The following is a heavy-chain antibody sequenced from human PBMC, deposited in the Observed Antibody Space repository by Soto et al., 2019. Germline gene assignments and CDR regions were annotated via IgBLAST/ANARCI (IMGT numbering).Heavy chain of an antibody. J-gene: IGHJ6*02. CDR1: GGSVSSVSYY. V-gene: IGHV4-61*01. CDR2: IYYSGST. Sequence: QVQLQESGPGLVKPSETLSLTCTVSGGSVSSVSYYWSWIRQPPGKGLEWIGYIYYSGSTNYNPSLKSRVTISVDTSKNQFSLKLSSVTAADTAVYYCARGDYDILTGYYRASGMDVWGQGTTVTVSS. CDR3: ARGDYDILTGYYRASGMDV. D-gene: IGHD3-9*01.